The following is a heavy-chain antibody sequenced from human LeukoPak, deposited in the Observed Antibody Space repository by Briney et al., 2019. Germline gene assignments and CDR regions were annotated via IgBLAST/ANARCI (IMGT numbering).Heavy chain of an antibody. CDR3: ARGYGTYYDILTGYNWFDP. V-gene: IGHV4-59*12. J-gene: IGHJ5*02. CDR2: IYYSGTT. Sequence: SETLSLTCTVSGGSISSYYWSWIRQPPGKGLEWIGYIYYSGTTNYNPSLKGRVTISVDTSKNQFSLKLSSVTAADTAVYYCARGYGTYYDILTGYNWFDPWGQGTLVTVSS. CDR1: GGSISSYY. D-gene: IGHD3-9*01.